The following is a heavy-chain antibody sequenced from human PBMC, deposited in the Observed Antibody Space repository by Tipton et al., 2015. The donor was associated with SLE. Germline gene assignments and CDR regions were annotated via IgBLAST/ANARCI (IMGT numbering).Heavy chain of an antibody. Sequence: GLVKPSETLSLTCTVSGGSLSGYYWSWIRQPPGKGLEWIGEINHSGSTNYNPSLKSRVTISVDTSKNQFSLKLSSVTAADTAVYYCARGGGVFYYYYGMDVWGQGTTVTVSS. D-gene: IGHD3-10*01. CDR1: GGSLSGYY. CDR3: ARGGGVFYYYYGMDV. V-gene: IGHV4-34*01. J-gene: IGHJ6*02. CDR2: INHSGST.